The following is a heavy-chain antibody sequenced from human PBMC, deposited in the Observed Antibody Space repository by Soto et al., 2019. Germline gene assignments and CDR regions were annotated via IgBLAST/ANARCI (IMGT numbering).Heavy chain of an antibody. CDR1: GGSFSTLG. CDR3: ATAHNSGWCFFDY. CDR2: IIPLFGKA. Sequence: RASVKVSCKASGGSFSTLGINWVRQAPGQGLEWMGGIIPLFGKARYAETSQGRVTITADTSTGTAYMEVSSLRSDDTAVFYCATAHNSGWCFFDYWGPGTLVTVYS. D-gene: IGHD6-19*01. V-gene: IGHV1-69*06. J-gene: IGHJ4*02.